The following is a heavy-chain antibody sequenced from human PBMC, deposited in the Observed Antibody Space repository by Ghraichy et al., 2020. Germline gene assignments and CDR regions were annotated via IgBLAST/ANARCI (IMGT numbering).Heavy chain of an antibody. CDR3: ARLNDYGDPTDIEVDY. V-gene: IGHV1-18*04. D-gene: IGHD4-17*01. Sequence: ASVKVSCKASGYTFTSYGISWVRQAPGQGLEWMGWISAYNGNTNYAQKLQGRVTMTTDTSTSTAYMELRSLRSDDTAVYYCARLNDYGDPTDIEVDYWGQGTLVTVSS. CDR1: GYTFTSYG. J-gene: IGHJ4*02. CDR2: ISAYNGNT.